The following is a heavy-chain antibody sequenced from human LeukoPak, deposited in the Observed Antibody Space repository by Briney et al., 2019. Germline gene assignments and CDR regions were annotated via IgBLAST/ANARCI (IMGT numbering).Heavy chain of an antibody. V-gene: IGHV1-2*02. J-gene: IGHJ6*03. D-gene: IGHD3-9*01. CDR2: INPNSGGT. CDR3: ARDRKRFDILTGYYSDGRGRNDYYYYYMDV. CDR1: GYTFTGYY. Sequence: GASVKVSCKASGYTFTGYYMHWVRQAPGQGLEWMGWINPNSGGTNYAQKFQGRVTMTRDTSISTAYMELSRLRFDDTATYYCARDRKRFDILTGYYSDGRGRNDYYYYYMDVWGTGTTVTISS.